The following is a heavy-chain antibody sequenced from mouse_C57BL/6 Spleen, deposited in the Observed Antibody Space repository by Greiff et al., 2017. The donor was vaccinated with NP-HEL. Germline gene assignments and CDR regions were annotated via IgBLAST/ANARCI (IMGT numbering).Heavy chain of an antibody. CDR2: IWGGGST. CDR3: ANYYGSSPFAY. Sequence: VQLQQSGPGLVQPSQSLSITCTVSGFSLTSYGVHWVRQSPGKGLEWLGVIWGGGSTDYNAAFISRLSISKDNSKSQVFFKMNSLQADDTAIYYCANYYGSSPFAYWGQGTLVTVSA. V-gene: IGHV2-2*01. D-gene: IGHD1-1*01. J-gene: IGHJ3*01. CDR1: GFSLTSYG.